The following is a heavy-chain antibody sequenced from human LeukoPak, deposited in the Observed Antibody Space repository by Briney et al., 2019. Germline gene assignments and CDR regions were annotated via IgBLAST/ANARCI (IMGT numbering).Heavy chain of an antibody. Sequence: GGSPRLSCAASGFAFDDYTMHWVRQAPGKGLEWVSLISWDGGSTYYADSVKGRFTISRDNSKNSLYLQMNSLRTEDTALYYCAKVTSGYSSSWYYFDYWGQGTLVTVSS. V-gene: IGHV3-43*01. CDR1: GFAFDDYT. D-gene: IGHD6-13*01. CDR3: AKVTSGYSSSWYYFDY. J-gene: IGHJ4*02. CDR2: ISWDGGST.